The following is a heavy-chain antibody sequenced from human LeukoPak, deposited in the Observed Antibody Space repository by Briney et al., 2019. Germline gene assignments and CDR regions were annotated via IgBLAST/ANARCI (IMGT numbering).Heavy chain of an antibody. CDR2: IYYSGST. CDR1: VGSISSYY. CDR3: ARDRWIAAAGRWFDP. V-gene: IGHV4-59*01. J-gene: IGHJ5*02. D-gene: IGHD6-13*01. Sequence: SETLSLTRTVSVGSISSYYWSWIRQPPGKGLEWIGYIYYSGSTNYNPSLKSRVTISVDTSKNQFSLKLSSVTAADTAVYYCARDRWIAAAGRWFDPWGQGTLVTVSS.